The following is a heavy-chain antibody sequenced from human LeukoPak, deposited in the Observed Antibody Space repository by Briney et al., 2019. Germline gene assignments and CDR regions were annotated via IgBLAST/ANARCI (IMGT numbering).Heavy chain of an antibody. V-gene: IGHV3-23*01. D-gene: IGHD3-22*01. CDR2: ISGSGGST. Sequence: PGGSLRLSCAASGFTFSSYAMSWVRQAPGKGLEWVSAISGSGGSTYYADSVKGRFTISRDNSKNTLYLQMNSLRAEDTAVYYCAKEAHDYYDSRGKGWDFDYWGQGTLVTVSS. CDR1: GFTFSSYA. CDR3: AKEAHDYYDSRGKGWDFDY. J-gene: IGHJ4*02.